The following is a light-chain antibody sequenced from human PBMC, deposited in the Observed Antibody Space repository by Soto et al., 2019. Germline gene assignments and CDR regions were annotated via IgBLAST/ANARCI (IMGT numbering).Light chain of an antibody. CDR2: GAS. CDR1: QSVSSN. V-gene: IGKV3-15*01. Sequence: EIVMTQSPATLSVSPGERATLSCRASQSVSSNLAWYQQKPGQAPRLLIYGASTRATGIPARFSGSGSGTEFNLTLSSPESEEFAVYYCQQYNNWPPGTFGQGTKVEIK. CDR3: QQYNNWPPGT. J-gene: IGKJ1*01.